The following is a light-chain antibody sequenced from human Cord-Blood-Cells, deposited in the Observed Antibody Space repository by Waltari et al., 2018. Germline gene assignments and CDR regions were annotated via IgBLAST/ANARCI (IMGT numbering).Light chain of an antibody. J-gene: IGKJ1*01. CDR3: QQHGSSPWT. V-gene: IGKV3-20*01. Sequence: EIVLTQSPGPLSLSPGERATLSCRASQSVSSSYLAWYQQKSGHAPRLLIYGAATRATGIPHRCSGSGSCTDFTLTIIRLEPEDFSVYYCQQHGSSPWTFGQGTKVEIK. CDR2: GAA. CDR1: QSVSSSY.